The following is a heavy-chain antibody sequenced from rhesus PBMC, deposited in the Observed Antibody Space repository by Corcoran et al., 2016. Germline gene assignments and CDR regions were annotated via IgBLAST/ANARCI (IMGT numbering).Heavy chain of an antibody. V-gene: IGHV3-14*01. CDR2: INNAGSIT. CDR3: AGIFDY. J-gene: IGHJ4*01. CDR1: GLTFSTFW. Sequence: EVQRVESGGGLGKPGGSLRLSCAASGLTFSTFWVHWVRQATGQGLGWISGINNAGSITYYSDSVKGRFTISRENAKNTVYLQMDGLRPEDTAVCYCAGIFDYWGQGVLVTVSS.